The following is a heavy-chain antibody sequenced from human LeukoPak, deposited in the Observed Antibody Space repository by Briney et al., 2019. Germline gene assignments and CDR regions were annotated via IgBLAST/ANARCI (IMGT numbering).Heavy chain of an antibody. CDR3: ARSYYDILTGYYGGDYFDY. Sequence: GASEKVSCKASGGTFSSYAISWVRQAPGQGLEWMGGIIPIFGTANYAQKFQGRVTMTTDTSTSTAYMELRSLRSDDTAVYYCARSYYDILTGYYGGDYFDYWGQGTLVTVSS. V-gene: IGHV1-69*05. CDR1: GGTFSSYA. D-gene: IGHD3-9*01. J-gene: IGHJ4*02. CDR2: IIPIFGTA.